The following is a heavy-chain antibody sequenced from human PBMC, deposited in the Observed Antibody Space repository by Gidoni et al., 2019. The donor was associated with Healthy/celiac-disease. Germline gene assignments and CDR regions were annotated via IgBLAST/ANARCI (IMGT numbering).Heavy chain of an antibody. D-gene: IGHD1-26*01. J-gene: IGHJ4*02. V-gene: IGHV3-7*03. Sequence: EVQLVESGGGLVQPGGSLRLSLAASGFTFSSYWMSGVRQAPGKGWEGVANIKQDGSEKYYVDSVKGRFTISRDNAKNSLYLQMNSLRAEDTAVYYCARFPLEVGATGFDYWGQGTLVTVSS. CDR2: IKQDGSEK. CDR3: ARFPLEVGATGFDY. CDR1: GFTFSSYW.